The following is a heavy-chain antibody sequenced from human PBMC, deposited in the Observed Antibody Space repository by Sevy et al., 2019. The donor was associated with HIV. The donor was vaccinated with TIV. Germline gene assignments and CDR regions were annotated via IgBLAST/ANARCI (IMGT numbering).Heavy chain of an antibody. CDR1: GFSFSTYW. Sequence: GSLRLSCVASGFSFSTYWMHWVRQAPGKGLEWVANIKQDESEKYYVASVKGRFTISRDNAKNSVYLEMNSLRPEDTAIYYCAKGNSGSFDYWGQGTLVTVSS. J-gene: IGHJ4*02. D-gene: IGHD3-22*01. CDR2: IKQDESEK. V-gene: IGHV3-7*01. CDR3: AKGNSGSFDY.